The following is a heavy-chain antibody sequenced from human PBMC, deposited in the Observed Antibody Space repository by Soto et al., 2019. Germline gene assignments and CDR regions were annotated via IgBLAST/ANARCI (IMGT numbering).Heavy chain of an antibody. CDR3: ARDAEYSSGWYSAFDI. D-gene: IGHD6-19*01. J-gene: IGHJ3*02. CDR2: IWYDGSNK. CDR1: GFTFSSYG. Sequence: GGSLRLSCAASGFTFSSYGMHWVRQAPGKGLEWVAVIWYDGSNKYYADSVKGRFSISRDNSKNTLYLQMNSLRAEDTAVYYCARDAEYSSGWYSAFDIWGQGTMVTVSS. V-gene: IGHV3-33*01.